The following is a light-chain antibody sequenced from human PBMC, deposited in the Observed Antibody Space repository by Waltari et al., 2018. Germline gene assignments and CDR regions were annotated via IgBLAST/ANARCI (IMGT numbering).Light chain of an antibody. CDR1: SGDVGTYNL. V-gene: IGLV2-23*02. J-gene: IGLJ2*01. Sequence: QSALTQPASVSGSPEQSITISCTGTSGDVGTYNLVSWYQQHPAKAPKLIIYDVSKRPSGISNRFSASKSGNTASLTISGLQAEDEADYYCCSYAGSNTVVFGGGTKLTVL. CDR2: DVS. CDR3: CSYAGSNTVV.